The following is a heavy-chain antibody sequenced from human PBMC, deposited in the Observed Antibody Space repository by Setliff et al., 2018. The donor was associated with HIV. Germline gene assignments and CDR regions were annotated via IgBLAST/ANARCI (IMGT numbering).Heavy chain of an antibody. Sequence: SETLSLTCFVSGVSISGHFWGWIRQPPGKGLEWIGYIYTSGTTEYNPSLDSRVTISVDTSRDQFSLNLRSVSAADTARYYCARLIHTGLLYFDYWGLGTLVTVSS. CDR3: ARLIHTGLLYFDY. V-gene: IGHV4-4*09. D-gene: IGHD2-8*02. CDR2: IYTSGTT. J-gene: IGHJ4*02. CDR1: GVSISGHF.